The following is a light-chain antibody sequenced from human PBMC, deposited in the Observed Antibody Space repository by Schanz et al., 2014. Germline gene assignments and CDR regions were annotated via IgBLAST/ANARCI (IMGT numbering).Light chain of an antibody. CDR2: EVS. J-gene: IGLJ3*02. V-gene: IGLV2-8*01. CDR3: CSDTGNHSWV. CDR1: SSDVGGYNY. Sequence: QSALTQPPSASGSPGQSVTISCTGTSSDVGGYNYVSWYQQHPGKAPKLMISEVSKRPSGVPDRFSGSKSGNTASLTISGLQADDEADYHCCSDTGNHSWVFGGGTKLTVL.